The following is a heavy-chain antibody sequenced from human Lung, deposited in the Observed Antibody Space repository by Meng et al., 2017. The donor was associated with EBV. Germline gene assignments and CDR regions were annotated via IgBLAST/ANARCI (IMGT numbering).Heavy chain of an antibody. CDR2: INHSGIT. Sequence: QGQLQQWGAGLLKPSETLSLTCAVYGGSFSGSYWSWIRQPPGKGLEWIGEINHSGITNYNPSLKSRVTISVDTSKNQFSLSLNSVTAADTAVYYCARGGTSSAPFDYWGQETLVTVSS. J-gene: IGHJ4*02. CDR3: ARGGTSSAPFDY. D-gene: IGHD2-2*01. V-gene: IGHV4-34*01. CDR1: GGSFSGSY.